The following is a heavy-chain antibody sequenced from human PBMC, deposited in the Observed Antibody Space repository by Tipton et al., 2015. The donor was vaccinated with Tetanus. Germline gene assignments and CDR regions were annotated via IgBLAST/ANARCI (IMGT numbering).Heavy chain of an antibody. Sequence: QLVQSGAEVKKSGESLKISCKGSGYSFTSKWIGWVRQMPGKGLEWMGIVYPGDSDPRYSPSFQGQVTISADKSISAAYLQWSSLKASDTGFYYCARQDCSAGSRSLDVWGQGTTVPVSS. J-gene: IGHJ6*02. CDR3: ARQDCSAGSRSLDV. CDR1: GYSFTSKW. V-gene: IGHV5-51*01. CDR2: VYPGDSDP. D-gene: IGHD2-15*01.